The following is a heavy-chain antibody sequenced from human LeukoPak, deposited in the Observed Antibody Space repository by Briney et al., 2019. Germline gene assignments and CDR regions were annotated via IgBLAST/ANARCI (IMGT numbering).Heavy chain of an antibody. Sequence: GESLKISCKGSGYSFTNYWIGWVRQMSGKGLEWMGIIYPGDSDTRYSPSFQGQVTISADKSISTAYLQWSSLKASDTAVYYCARPAYYDSSGYYSDYWGQGTLVTVSS. CDR2: IYPGDSDT. D-gene: IGHD3-22*01. V-gene: IGHV5-51*01. CDR3: ARPAYYDSSGYYSDY. J-gene: IGHJ4*02. CDR1: GYSFTNYW.